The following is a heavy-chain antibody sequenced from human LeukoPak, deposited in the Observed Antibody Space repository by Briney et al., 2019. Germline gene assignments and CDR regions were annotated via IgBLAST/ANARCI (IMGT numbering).Heavy chain of an antibody. J-gene: IGHJ4*02. CDR3: AHGTGEALTLRDDYNDGGFDI. V-gene: IGHV2-5*02. D-gene: IGHD5-24*01. Sequence: SGPTLVNPTQTLTLSVNSPGSSSSTPAVGVGCIFHPPRKARERLTSLYWVVDKRYNPSLKNRLTIAKGTSENQVVLTMTKMDPVDTGTYFCAHGTGEALTLRDDYNDGGFDIWGQGTLVTVSS. CDR1: GSSSSTPAVG. CDR2: LYWVVDK.